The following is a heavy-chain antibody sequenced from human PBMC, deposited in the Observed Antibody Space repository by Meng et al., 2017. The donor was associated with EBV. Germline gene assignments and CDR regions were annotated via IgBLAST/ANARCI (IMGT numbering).Heavy chain of an antibody. V-gene: IGHV1-69*06. J-gene: IGHJ4*02. CDR3: ARAEIAAAGRLDY. D-gene: IGHD6-13*01. CDR1: GGTFSSYA. CDR2: IIPIFGTA. Sequence: VQLGQAGAEVKKPGSPVKVSCKAPGGTFSSYAISWVRQAPGQGLEWMGGIIPIFGTANYAQKFQGRVTITADKSTSTAYMELSSLRSEDTAVYYCARAEIAAAGRLDYWGQGTLVTVFS.